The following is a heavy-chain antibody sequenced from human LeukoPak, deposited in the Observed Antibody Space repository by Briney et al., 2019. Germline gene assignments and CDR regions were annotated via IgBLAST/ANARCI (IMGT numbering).Heavy chain of an antibody. V-gene: IGHV4-61*01. CDR1: GGSVSSGSYY. D-gene: IGHD5-18*01. CDR2: MYYSGST. Sequence: SETLSLTCTVSGGSVSSGSYYWSWIRQPLGKGLEWIANMYYSGSTNYNPSLKSRVTISVNTSKNQFSLRLSSVTAADTAVYYCARDIYGYSDYWGQGTLVTVSS. CDR3: ARDIYGYSDY. J-gene: IGHJ4*02.